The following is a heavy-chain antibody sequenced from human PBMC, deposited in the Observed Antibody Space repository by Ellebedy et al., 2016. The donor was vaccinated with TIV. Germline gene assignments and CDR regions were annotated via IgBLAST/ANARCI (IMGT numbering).Heavy chain of an antibody. J-gene: IGHJ2*01. Sequence: GGSLRLSCAASRFSFSSYWMSWVRQAPGKGLEWVANINQDGSEKHYVDSVKGRFTISRDSAGNSLYLQMNSLGAEDTAVYYCARAIYGASYLWGRGTLVTVSS. V-gene: IGHV3-7*01. CDR2: INQDGSEK. CDR1: RFSFSSYW. CDR3: ARAIYGASYL. D-gene: IGHD4-17*01.